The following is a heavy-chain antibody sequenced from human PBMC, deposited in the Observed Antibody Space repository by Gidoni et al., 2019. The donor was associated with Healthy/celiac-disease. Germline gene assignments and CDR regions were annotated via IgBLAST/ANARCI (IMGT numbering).Heavy chain of an antibody. J-gene: IGHJ4*02. CDR1: GFTFSSYA. Sequence: VHLVESGGGLVQPGRSLSLSCAAPGFTFSSYAMHWVRQPPGKGLEWVAVISYDGSNKYYADSVKGRFTISRDNSKNTLYLQMNSLRAEDTAVYYCARSEAAAFDYWGQGTLVTVSS. V-gene: IGHV3-30*04. D-gene: IGHD6-13*01. CDR3: ARSEAAAFDY. CDR2: ISYDGSNK.